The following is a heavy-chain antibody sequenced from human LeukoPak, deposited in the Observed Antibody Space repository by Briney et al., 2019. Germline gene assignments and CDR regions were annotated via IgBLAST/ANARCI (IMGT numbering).Heavy chain of an antibody. CDR3: TRIYCTGGSCHDAFDI. CDR1: GFIFSDHY. V-gene: IGHV3-72*01. Sequence: PGGSLRLSCAASGFIFSDHYMEWVRQAPGKGLEWVGRTRNKANSYATEYAASVKGRFTISRDDSKNSVYLQMNSLKTEDTAVYHCTRIYCTGGSCHDAFDIWGQGTMVTVSS. D-gene: IGHD2-8*02. J-gene: IGHJ3*02. CDR2: TRNKANSYAT.